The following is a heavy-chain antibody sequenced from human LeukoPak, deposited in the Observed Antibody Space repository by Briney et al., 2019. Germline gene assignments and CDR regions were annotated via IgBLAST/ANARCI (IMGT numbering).Heavy chain of an antibody. V-gene: IGHV1-69*04. CDR2: IIPIFGIA. CDR1: GGTFSSYA. Sequence: ASVTVSCKASGGTFSSYAISWVRQAPGQGLGWMGRIIPIFGIANYAQKFQGRVTITADKSTSTAYMELSSLRSEDTAVYYCARDHDISTGFDYWGQGTLVTVSS. J-gene: IGHJ4*02. D-gene: IGHD3-9*01. CDR3: ARDHDISTGFDY.